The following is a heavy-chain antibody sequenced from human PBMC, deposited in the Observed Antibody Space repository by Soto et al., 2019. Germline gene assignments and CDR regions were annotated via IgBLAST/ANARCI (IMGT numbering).Heavy chain of an antibody. J-gene: IGHJ1*01. CDR1: GFSLSTSGVG. CDR3: AHRRSYYGDYGAEYFQH. D-gene: IGHD4-17*01. V-gene: IGHV2-5*01. CDR2: IYWNDDK. Sequence: QITLKESGPTLVNPTQTLTLTCTFSGFSLSTSGVGVGWIRQPPGKALEWLALIYWNDDKRYSPSLKSRLTITKDTSKNQVVLTMTNMDPVDTATYYCAHRRSYYGDYGAEYFQHWGQGTLVTVSS.